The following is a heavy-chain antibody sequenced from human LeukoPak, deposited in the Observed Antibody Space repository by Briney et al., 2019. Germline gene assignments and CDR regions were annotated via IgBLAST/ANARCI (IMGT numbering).Heavy chain of an antibody. Sequence: KPSETLSLTCSVSGGSIDFYFWSWLRQPAGKGLEWTGHIYASGSTNYNPSLKSRVTISVDSSKNQFSLKLSSVTAADTAMYYCARGRKYTNGYRVTELGSGYFDYWGQGILVTVSS. CDR2: IYASGST. CDR1: GGSIDFYF. J-gene: IGHJ4*02. D-gene: IGHD5-18*01. V-gene: IGHV4-4*07. CDR3: ARGRKYTNGYRVTELGSGYFDY.